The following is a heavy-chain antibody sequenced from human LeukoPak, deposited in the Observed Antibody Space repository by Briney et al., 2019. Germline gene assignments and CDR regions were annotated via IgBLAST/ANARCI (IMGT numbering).Heavy chain of an antibody. V-gene: IGHV1-8*01. CDR3: ARVPDS. CDR2: MNANSGNT. CDR1: GYTFTNYK. J-gene: IGHJ4*02. Sequence: ASVKVSCKAYGYTFTNYKINWLRQATGQGLEWMGWMNANSGNTDYAQRFQGRITMTMNTSISTAYMELSSLTSEDTAVYYCARVPDSWGQGTLVTVSS.